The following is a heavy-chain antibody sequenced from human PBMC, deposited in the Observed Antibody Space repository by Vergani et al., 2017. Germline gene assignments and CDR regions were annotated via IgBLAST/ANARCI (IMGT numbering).Heavy chain of an antibody. D-gene: IGHD2-8*02. CDR1: GFTFGDHG. CDR2: ISYDGTNK. J-gene: IGHJ6*03. Sequence: VQPVESGGGLVKPGGSLRLSCAASGFTFGDHGIHWVRRAPGKGLEWVALISYDGTNKYYTNSVRGRFTISRDNSKSTLFLQMNSLRVEDMAVYYCARDRGDWRYSRYFYNYYMDVWGKGTTVTVSS. V-gene: IGHV3-30-3*01. CDR3: ARDRGDWRYSRYFYNYYMDV.